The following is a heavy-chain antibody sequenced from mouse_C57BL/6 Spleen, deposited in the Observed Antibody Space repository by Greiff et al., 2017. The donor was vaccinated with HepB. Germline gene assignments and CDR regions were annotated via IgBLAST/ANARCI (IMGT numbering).Heavy chain of an antibody. Sequence: EVKLQESGGGLVKPGGSLKLSCAASGFTFSSYAMSWVRQTPEKRLEWVATISDGGSYTYYPDNVKGRFTISRDNAKNNLYLQMSHLKFEDTAMYYCAIDDGYYNFDYWGQGTTLTVSS. V-gene: IGHV5-4*01. D-gene: IGHD2-3*01. CDR3: AIDDGYYNFDY. CDR2: ISDGGSYT. J-gene: IGHJ2*01. CDR1: GFTFSSYA.